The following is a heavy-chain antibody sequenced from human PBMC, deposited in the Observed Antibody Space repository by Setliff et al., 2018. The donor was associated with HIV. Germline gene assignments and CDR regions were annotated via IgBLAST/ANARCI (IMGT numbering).Heavy chain of an antibody. J-gene: IGHJ6*03. CDR2: IYDSGDRT. CDR1: GGPFSSSSYY. CDR3: HYFMDG. V-gene: IGHV3-23*01. Sequence: ETLSLTCTVSGGPFSSSSYYWGWIRQPPGKGLEWVSGIYDSGDRTYYADSVKGRFTISRDNSKNTLYLQMNSLRAADTAVYYCHYFMDGWGKGTMVTVSS.